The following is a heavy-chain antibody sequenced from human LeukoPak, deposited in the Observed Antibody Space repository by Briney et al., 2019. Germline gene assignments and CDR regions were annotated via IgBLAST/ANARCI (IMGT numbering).Heavy chain of an antibody. CDR3: ARGRGWFDP. CDR1: GGSISSYY. V-gene: IGHV4-59*01. CDR2: IYYSGST. Sequence: PSETLSLTCTVSGGSISSYYWSWIRQPPGQGLEWIGYIYYSGSTNYNPSLNRRVTISVDTSKNQFSLKLSSVTAADTAVYYWARGRGWFDPWGQGTLVTVSS. J-gene: IGHJ5*02.